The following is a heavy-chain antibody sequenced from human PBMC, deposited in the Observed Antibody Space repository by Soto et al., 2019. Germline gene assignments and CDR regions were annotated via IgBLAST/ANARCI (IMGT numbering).Heavy chain of an antibody. D-gene: IGHD2-2*01. Sequence: EVQLVESGGGLVQPGGSLRLSCAASGFTFSSYWMSWVRQAPGKGLEWVATIRQDGSERHYVDSVEGRFTISRDNGQSLLFLQMNSLRAEDTTVYHCVLGCGRASCPYYFDSWGRGTLVTVSS. J-gene: IGHJ4*02. V-gene: IGHV3-7*01. CDR3: VLGCGRASCPYYFDS. CDR1: GFTFSSYW. CDR2: IRQDGSER.